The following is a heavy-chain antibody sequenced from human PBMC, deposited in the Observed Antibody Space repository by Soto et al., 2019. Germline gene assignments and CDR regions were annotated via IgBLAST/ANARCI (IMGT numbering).Heavy chain of an antibody. CDR1: GGTFSSYT. Sequence: SVKVSCKASGGTFSSYTISWVRQAPGQGLEWMGRIIPNLGIANYAQKFQGRVTITADKSTSTAYMELSSLRSEDTAVYYCARAGVWPGEDWFDPWGQGTLVTVSS. D-gene: IGHD3-10*01. CDR3: ARAGVWPGEDWFDP. V-gene: IGHV1-69*02. J-gene: IGHJ5*02. CDR2: IIPNLGIA.